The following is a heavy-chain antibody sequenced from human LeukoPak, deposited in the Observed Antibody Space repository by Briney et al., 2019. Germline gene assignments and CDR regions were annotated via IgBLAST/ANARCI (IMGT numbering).Heavy chain of an antibody. J-gene: IGHJ5*02. CDR2: FDPEDGET. Sequence: ASVKVSCKVSGYTLTELSMHWVRQAPGKGLEWMGDFDPEDGETIYAQKFQGRVTMTEDTSTDTAYMELSSLRSEDTAVYYCATIRLRFLEWLLNSWGQGTLVTVSS. D-gene: IGHD3-3*01. CDR1: GYTLTELS. CDR3: ATIRLRFLEWLLNS. V-gene: IGHV1-24*01.